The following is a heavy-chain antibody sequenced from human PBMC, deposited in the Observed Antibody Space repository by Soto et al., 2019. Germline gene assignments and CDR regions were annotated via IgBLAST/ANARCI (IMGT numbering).Heavy chain of an antibody. V-gene: IGHV3-7*03. CDR1: GFTFSNSW. CDR2: IKEDGSEK. Sequence: GGSLRLSCAASGFTFSNSWMSWVRQAPGKGLEWVANIKEDGSEKDYVDPVKGRFAITRDNAKNSLYLQMNNLRAEDTAVYFCTRKRFGMDVWGQGATVTVSS. J-gene: IGHJ6*02. CDR3: TRKRFGMDV.